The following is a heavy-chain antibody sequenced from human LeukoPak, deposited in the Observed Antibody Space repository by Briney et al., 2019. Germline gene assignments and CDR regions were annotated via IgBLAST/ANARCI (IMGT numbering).Heavy chain of an antibody. CDR2: ISSSGSIT. D-gene: IGHD3-16*01. J-gene: IGHJ4*02. Sequence: GGSLRLSCAASGFTFSDYYMSWIRQAPGKGLEWVSYISSSGSITYYADSVKGRFTISRDNAKNSLYLQMNSLRAEDTAVYYCAREGESNQADYWGQGTLVTVSS. CDR3: AREGESNQADY. CDR1: GFTFSDYY. V-gene: IGHV3-11*01.